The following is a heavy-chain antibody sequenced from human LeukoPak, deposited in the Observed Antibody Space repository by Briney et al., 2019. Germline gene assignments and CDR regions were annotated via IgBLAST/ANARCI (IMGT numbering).Heavy chain of an antibody. D-gene: IGHD5-18*01. Sequence: SETLSLTCTVSGGSISSSSYYWSWIRQPPGKGLEWIGYIYYSGSTNYNPSLKSRVTISVDTSKNQFSLKLSSVTAADTAVYYCARDRGYSYGYFGYWGQGTLVTVSS. CDR1: GGSISSSSYY. V-gene: IGHV4-61*01. J-gene: IGHJ4*02. CDR3: ARDRGYSYGYFGY. CDR2: IYYSGST.